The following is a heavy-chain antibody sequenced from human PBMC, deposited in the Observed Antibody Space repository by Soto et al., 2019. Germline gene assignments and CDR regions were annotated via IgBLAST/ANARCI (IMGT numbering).Heavy chain of an antibody. J-gene: IGHJ6*02. V-gene: IGHV4-39*01. D-gene: IGHD3-10*01. CDR2: IYYSGST. CDR1: GGSISSSSYY. Sequence: SETLSLTCTVSGGSISSSSYYWGWIRQPPGKGLEWIGSIYYSGSTYYNPSLKSRVTISVDTSKNQFPLKLSSVTAADTAVYYCARLVPYYYYGMDVWGQGTTVTVSS. CDR3: ARLVPYYYYGMDV.